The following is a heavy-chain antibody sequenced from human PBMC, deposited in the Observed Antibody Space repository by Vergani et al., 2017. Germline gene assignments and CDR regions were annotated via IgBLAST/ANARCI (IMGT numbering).Heavy chain of an antibody. CDR3: ARERARYCSGGSCYSLAPRGYNWFDP. Sequence: QVQLQQWGAGLLKPSETLSLTCAVYGGSFSGYYWSWIRQPPGKGLEWIGEINHSGSTNYNPSLKSRVTISVDTFKNQFSLRLSSVTAADTAVYYCARERARYCSGGSCYSLAPRGYNWFDPWGQGTLVTVSS. CDR1: GGSFSGYY. CDR2: INHSGST. D-gene: IGHD2-15*01. V-gene: IGHV4-34*01. J-gene: IGHJ5*02.